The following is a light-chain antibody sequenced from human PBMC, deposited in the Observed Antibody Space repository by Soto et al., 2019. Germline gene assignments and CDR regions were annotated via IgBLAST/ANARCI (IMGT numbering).Light chain of an antibody. CDR1: QSISGS. Sequence: IQMTQSPSSLSASVGDRVTITCRASQSISGSVNWYQQRPGKAPKVLIYAASSLQSGVPSRFSGSGSGTDFTLTISSLQPEDFATYACQQTYSAQLTFGGGTRVEI. CDR3: QQTYSAQLT. J-gene: IGKJ4*01. CDR2: AAS. V-gene: IGKV1-39*01.